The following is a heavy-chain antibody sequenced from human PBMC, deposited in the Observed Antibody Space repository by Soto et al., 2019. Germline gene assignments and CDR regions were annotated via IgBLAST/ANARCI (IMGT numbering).Heavy chain of an antibody. J-gene: IGHJ4*02. V-gene: IGHV1-69*01. CDR3: ARGYYSGSNPSFVYY. Sequence: QLQLVQSGAEVREPGSSVKVSCKASGGTFSSYTVIWLRRAPGQGLEWMGGITPTLNIAKCSAKFHGRVTITAYESTSTVNMHLSSLRSDDTAVDFCARGYYSGSNPSFVYYWGQGTLVAVSS. CDR1: GGTFSSYT. CDR2: ITPTLNIA. D-gene: IGHD1-26*01.